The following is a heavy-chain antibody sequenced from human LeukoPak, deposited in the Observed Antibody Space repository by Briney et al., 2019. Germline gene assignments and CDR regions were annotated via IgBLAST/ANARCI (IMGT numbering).Heavy chain of an antibody. V-gene: IGHV4-59*01. CDR1: GDSISSDF. CDR2: IHYTGST. Sequence: SETLSLTCTVSGDSISSDFWSWIRQPPGKGLEWIGYIHYTGSTNYNPSLKSRVTISVDTSKNQFSLKVTSVTAADTAVYYCARYSSSSGCDYWGQGTLVTVSS. D-gene: IGHD6-6*01. J-gene: IGHJ4*02. CDR3: ARYSSSSGCDY.